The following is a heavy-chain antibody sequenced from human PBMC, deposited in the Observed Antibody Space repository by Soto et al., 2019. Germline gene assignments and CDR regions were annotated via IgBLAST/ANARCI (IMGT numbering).Heavy chain of an antibody. J-gene: IGHJ4*02. D-gene: IGHD6-6*01. Sequence: PGGSLRLSCAASGFTFSSYSMNWVRQAPGKGLEWVSSISSSSSYIYYADSVKGRFTSSRDNAKNSLYLQMNSLRAEDTAVYHCARAFHEYSSSSPFDYWGQGTLVTVSS. CDR1: GFTFSSYS. V-gene: IGHV3-21*01. CDR2: ISSSSSYI. CDR3: ARAFHEYSSSSPFDY.